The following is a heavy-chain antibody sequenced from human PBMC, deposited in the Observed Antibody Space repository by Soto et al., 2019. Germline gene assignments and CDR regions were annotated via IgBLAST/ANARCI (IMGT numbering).Heavy chain of an antibody. CDR2: IKPSGGCT. Sequence: QVQLVQSGAEVKKPGASVKVSCKAYGYTFTSYYMHWVRQAPGQGLEWMGIIKPSGGCTSYVQKFQDRVTMTRDTSTSTVYMELRSLRSEDTAVYYCARDRGAFDIWGQGTMVTVSS. V-gene: IGHV1-46*01. J-gene: IGHJ3*02. CDR3: ARDRGAFDI. CDR1: GYTFTSYY.